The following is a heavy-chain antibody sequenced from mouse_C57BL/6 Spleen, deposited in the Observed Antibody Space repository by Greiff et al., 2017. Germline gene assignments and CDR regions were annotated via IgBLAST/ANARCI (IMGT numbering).Heavy chain of an antibody. Sequence: VQLQQSGPELVKPGASVKIPCKASGYTFTDYNMDWVKQSHGKSLEWIGDINPNNGGTIYNQKFKGKATLTVDKSSSTAYMELRSLTSEDTAVYYCAKVYYYGSGWYFDVWGTGTTVTVSS. J-gene: IGHJ1*03. V-gene: IGHV1-18*01. D-gene: IGHD1-1*01. CDR3: AKVYYYGSGWYFDV. CDR1: GYTFTDYN. CDR2: INPNNGGT.